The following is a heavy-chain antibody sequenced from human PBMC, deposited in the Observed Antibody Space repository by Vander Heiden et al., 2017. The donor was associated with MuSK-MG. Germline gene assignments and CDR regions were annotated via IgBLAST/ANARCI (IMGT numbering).Heavy chain of an antibody. CDR2: ITSSSNTI. V-gene: IGHV3-48*01. J-gene: IGHJ4*02. D-gene: IGHD6-13*01. CDR3: ARDRSSTWYEAFDY. CDR1: GFTFRSYN. Sequence: EVQLVESGGGLVQPGGSLRLSCAASGFTFRSYNMNWVRQAPGKGLEWVSYITSSSNTIYYADSVKGRFTISRDNAKNSLYLQMNSMRAEDTAVYFCARDRSSTWYEAFDYWGQGALVTVSS.